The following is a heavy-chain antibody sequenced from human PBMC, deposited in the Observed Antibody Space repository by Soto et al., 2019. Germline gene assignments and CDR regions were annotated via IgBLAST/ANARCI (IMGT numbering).Heavy chain of an antibody. CDR3: ARSRAIRFLEWTITDWFDP. J-gene: IGHJ5*02. D-gene: IGHD3-3*01. CDR1: GGSISSGGYY. Sequence: SETLSLTCTVSGGSISSGGYYWSWIRQHPGKGLEWIGNIYYSGSTYYNPSLKSRVTMSVDTSKNQFSLKLSSVTAADTAVYYFARSRAIRFLEWTITDWFDPWGQGTLVTVSS. CDR2: IYYSGST. V-gene: IGHV4-30-4*08.